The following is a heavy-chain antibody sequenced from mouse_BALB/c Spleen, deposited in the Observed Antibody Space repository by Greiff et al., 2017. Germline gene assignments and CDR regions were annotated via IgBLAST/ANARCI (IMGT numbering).Heavy chain of an antibody. CDR2: INSNGGST. Sequence: EVKLVESGGGLVQPGGSLKLSCAASGFTFSSYGMSWVRQTPDKRLELVATINSNGGSTYYPDSVKGRFTIARDNAKNTLYLQMSSLKSEDTAMYYCAREAITETFDSWGQGTTLTVSS. D-gene: IGHD2-4*01. J-gene: IGHJ2*01. V-gene: IGHV5-6-3*01. CDR3: AREAITETFDS. CDR1: GFTFSSYG.